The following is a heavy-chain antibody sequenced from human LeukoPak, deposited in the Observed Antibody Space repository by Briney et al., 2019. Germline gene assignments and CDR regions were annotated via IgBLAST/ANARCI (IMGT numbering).Heavy chain of an antibody. J-gene: IGHJ5*02. D-gene: IGHD3-22*01. CDR1: GYTFTSYG. Sequence: GASVKVSCKASGYTFTSYGISWVRQAPGQGLEWMGWISAYNGNTNYAQKLQGRVTMTTDTSTSTAYMELRSLRSDDTAVYYCARLGFYYDSSGRSTNWFDPWGQGTLVTVSS. CDR3: ARLGFYYDSSGRSTNWFDP. CDR2: ISAYNGNT. V-gene: IGHV1-18*01.